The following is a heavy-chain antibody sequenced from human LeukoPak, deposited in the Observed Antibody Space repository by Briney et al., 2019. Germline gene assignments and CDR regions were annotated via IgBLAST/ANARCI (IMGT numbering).Heavy chain of an antibody. Sequence: ASVKVSCKASGYTFTGYYMHWARQAPGQGLEWMGWINPNSGGTNYAQKFQGRVTMTRDTSISTAYMELSRLRSDDTAVYYCARDHSNDFWSGSGPLYYMDVWGKGTTVTVSS. J-gene: IGHJ6*03. V-gene: IGHV1-2*02. CDR3: ARDHSNDFWSGSGPLYYMDV. D-gene: IGHD3-3*01. CDR2: INPNSGGT. CDR1: GYTFTGYY.